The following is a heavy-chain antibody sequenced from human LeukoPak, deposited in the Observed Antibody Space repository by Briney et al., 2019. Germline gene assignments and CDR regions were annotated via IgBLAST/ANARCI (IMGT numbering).Heavy chain of an antibody. V-gene: IGHV3-23*01. J-gene: IGHJ4*02. Sequence: GGSLRLSCAASGFTFSSYAMSWVRQAPGKGLEWVSAISGSGGSTYYADSVKGRFTISRDNSKNTLYLQMNSLRAEDTAVYYCADYPGIAAAGTGGYFDYWGQGTLVTVSS. CDR1: GFTFSSYA. CDR3: ADYPGIAAAGTGGYFDY. CDR2: ISGSGGST. D-gene: IGHD6-13*01.